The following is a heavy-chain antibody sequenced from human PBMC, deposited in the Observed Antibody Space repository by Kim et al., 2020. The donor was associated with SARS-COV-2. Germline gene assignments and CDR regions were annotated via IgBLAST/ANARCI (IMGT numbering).Heavy chain of an antibody. D-gene: IGHD1-1*01. Sequence: PTLKRRVTISVDTSKNQFSLKLSSVTAADTAVYYCARERSTGTQSNWFDPWGQGTLVTVSS. CDR3: ARERSTGTQSNWFDP. J-gene: IGHJ5*02. V-gene: IGHV4-59*01.